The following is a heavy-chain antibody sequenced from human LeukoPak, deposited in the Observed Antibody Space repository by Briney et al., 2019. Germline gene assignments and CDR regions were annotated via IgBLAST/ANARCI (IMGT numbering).Heavy chain of an antibody. J-gene: IGHJ5*02. Sequence: ASVTVSCKASGYTFTGYYMHWVRQAPGQGLEWMGWINPNSGGTNYAQKFPGRVTMTRDTSISTAYMELSRLRSDDTAVYYCARVSSDGDYVYEVAWFDPWGQGTLVTVSS. V-gene: IGHV1-2*02. CDR1: GYTFTGYY. D-gene: IGHD4-17*01. CDR3: ARVSSDGDYVYEVAWFDP. CDR2: INPNSGGT.